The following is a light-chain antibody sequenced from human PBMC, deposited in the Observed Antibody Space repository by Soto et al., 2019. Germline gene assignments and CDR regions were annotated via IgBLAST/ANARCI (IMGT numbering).Light chain of an antibody. Sequence: EIVLTQSPGTLSLSPGERATLSCRASQSVSSSYLAWYQQKPGQAPRLLIYGASNRAAGIPDRFSGSRSGTDFTLTISRLEPEDFAVYYCQQYGSSPPTFGQGTKVEIK. CDR3: QQYGSSPPT. CDR1: QSVSSSY. J-gene: IGKJ1*01. V-gene: IGKV3-20*01. CDR2: GAS.